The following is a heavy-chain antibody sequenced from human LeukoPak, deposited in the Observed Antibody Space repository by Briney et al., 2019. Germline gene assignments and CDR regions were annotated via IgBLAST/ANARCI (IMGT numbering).Heavy chain of an antibody. D-gene: IGHD3-22*01. CDR3: ARGGSGYGDYYYFYAMDV. CDR2: ISSSSRTI. CDR1: GFTFSTYW. V-gene: IGHV3-48*02. Sequence: PGGSLRLSCAASGFTFSTYWMTWVRQAPGKGLEWVSYISSSSRTIYYADSVEGRFTISRDNAKNSLYLQMNSLRDEDTAVYYCARGGSGYGDYYYFYAMDVWGQGTTVTVSS. J-gene: IGHJ6*02.